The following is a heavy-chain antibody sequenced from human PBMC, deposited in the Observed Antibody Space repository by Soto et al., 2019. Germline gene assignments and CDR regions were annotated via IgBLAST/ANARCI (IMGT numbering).Heavy chain of an antibody. D-gene: IGHD6-19*01. CDR1: GDSVSSNSAA. CDR3: ARDPGVAVAGGTNYYYGMDV. CDR2: TYYRSKWYN. V-gene: IGHV6-1*01. J-gene: IGHJ6*02. Sequence: SQTLSLTCAIPGDSVSSNSAAWNWIRQSPSRGLEWLGRTYYRSKWYNDYAVSVKSRITINPDTSKNQFSLQLNSVTPEDTAVYYCARDPGVAVAGGTNYYYGMDVWGQGTTVTVSS.